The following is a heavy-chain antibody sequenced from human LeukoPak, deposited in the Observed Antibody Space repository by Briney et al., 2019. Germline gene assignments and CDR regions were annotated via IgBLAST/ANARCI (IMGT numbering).Heavy chain of an antibody. V-gene: IGHV3-30-3*01. Sequence: GGPLRLSCAASGFTFSSYAMHWVRQAPGKGLEWVAVISYDGSNKYYADSVKGRFTISRDNSKNTLYLQMNSLRAEDTAVYYCAREGPYYDSSGCDLFDYWGQGTLVTVSS. CDR2: ISYDGSNK. CDR1: GFTFSSYA. D-gene: IGHD3-22*01. CDR3: AREGPYYDSSGCDLFDY. J-gene: IGHJ4*02.